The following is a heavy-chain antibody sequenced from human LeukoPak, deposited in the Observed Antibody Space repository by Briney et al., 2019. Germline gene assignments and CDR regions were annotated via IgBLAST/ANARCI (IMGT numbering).Heavy chain of an antibody. Sequence: SETLSLTCTVSDDSISDYYRGWIRQPPGKGLEWIGYIYYSGSTNYNPSLKSRVTISVDMSKNQFSLKLSSVTAADTAVYYCARDAKYYYGPGDWYFDLWGRGTLVTVSS. J-gene: IGHJ2*01. CDR1: DDSISDYY. D-gene: IGHD3-10*01. V-gene: IGHV4-59*12. CDR2: IYYSGST. CDR3: ARDAKYYYGPGDWYFDL.